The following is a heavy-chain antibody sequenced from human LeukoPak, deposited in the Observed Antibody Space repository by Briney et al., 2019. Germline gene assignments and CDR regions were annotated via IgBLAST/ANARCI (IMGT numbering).Heavy chain of an antibody. CDR3: ARDKSSSWYGGVDH. V-gene: IGHV1-2*02. J-gene: IGHJ4*02. CDR2: IDPNSGGT. D-gene: IGHD6-13*01. Sequence: ASVKVSCKASGYTFTGYYIHWVRQAPGQGLEWMGWIDPNSGGTDYAQKFQGRVIVTRDTSISTAYMELSRLRSDDTAVYYCARDKSSSWYGGVDHWGQGTLVTVSS. CDR1: GYTFTGYY.